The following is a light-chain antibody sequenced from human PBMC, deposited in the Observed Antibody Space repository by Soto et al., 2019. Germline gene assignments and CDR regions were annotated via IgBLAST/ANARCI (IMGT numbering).Light chain of an antibody. CDR1: QSISSY. CDR3: QHRSQWPLS. Sequence: EIVLTQSPATLSLSPGERATLSCRASQSISSYLAWYQQKPGQAPRLLIYDASNRAAGIPARFSGTGSGTDFTLTSTSLEPEDFAVYYCQHRSQWPLSFGGGSKVEIK. CDR2: DAS. V-gene: IGKV3-11*01. J-gene: IGKJ4*01.